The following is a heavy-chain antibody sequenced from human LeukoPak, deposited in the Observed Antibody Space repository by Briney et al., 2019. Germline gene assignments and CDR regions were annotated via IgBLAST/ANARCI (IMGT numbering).Heavy chain of an antibody. CDR1: GGSFSGYY. CDR3: ATYTSNYYDSSGYSSNWFDP. Sequence: SETLSLTCAVYGGSFSGYYWSWIRQPPGKGLEWIGEINHSGSTNYNPSLKSRVTISVDTPKNQFSLKLSSVTAADTAVYYCATYTSNYYDSSGYSSNWFDPWGQGTLVTVSS. CDR2: INHSGST. J-gene: IGHJ5*02. D-gene: IGHD3-22*01. V-gene: IGHV4-34*01.